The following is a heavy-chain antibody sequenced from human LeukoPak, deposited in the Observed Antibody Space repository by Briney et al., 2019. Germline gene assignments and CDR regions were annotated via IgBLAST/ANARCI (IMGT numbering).Heavy chain of an antibody. CDR1: GGSISSYY. J-gene: IGHJ2*01. Sequence: SETLSLTCTLSGGSISSYYWSWIRQPPGKGLEWIGYIYYSGSTNYNPSLKSRVTISVDTSKNQFSLKLSSVTAADTAVYYCARDVDWYFDLWGRGTLVTVSS. CDR2: IYYSGST. V-gene: IGHV4-59*12. CDR3: ARDVDWYFDL.